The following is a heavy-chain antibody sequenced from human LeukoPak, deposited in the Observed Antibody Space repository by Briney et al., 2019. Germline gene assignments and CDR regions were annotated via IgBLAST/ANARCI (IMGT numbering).Heavy chain of an antibody. D-gene: IGHD2-15*01. V-gene: IGHV3-23*01. CDR3: AKGRALEVVAAFNY. CDR2: ISGSGAST. CDR1: GFTFSNYA. Sequence: GGSLRLSCAASGFTFSNYAMSWVRQAPGRGLEWVSTISGSGASTYYADSVKGRFTISRDNSKNTLYLQMNSLRADDTAIYYCAKGRALEVVAAFNYWGQGTVVTASS. J-gene: IGHJ4*02.